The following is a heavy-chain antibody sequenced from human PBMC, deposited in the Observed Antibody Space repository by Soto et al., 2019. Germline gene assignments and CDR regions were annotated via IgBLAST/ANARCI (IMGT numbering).Heavy chain of an antibody. V-gene: IGHV1-18*01. CDR1: GYTFGTSG. CDR2: ISAYNGNT. J-gene: IGHJ4*02. CDR3: ARAGHYYDSSGYAN. Sequence: QVQLVQSGAEVKKPGTSMKVSCKASGYTFGTSGISWIRQAPGQGLEWMGWISAYNGNTNYEQKLQDSINMTTETSTNTAYLELRSLRSDDTAVYYSARAGHYYDSSGYANWGQGTLVTVSS. D-gene: IGHD3-22*01.